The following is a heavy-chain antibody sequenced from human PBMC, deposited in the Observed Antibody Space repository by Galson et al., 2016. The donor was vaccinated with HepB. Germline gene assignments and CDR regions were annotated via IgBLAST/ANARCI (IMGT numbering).Heavy chain of an antibody. J-gene: IGHJ6*02. CDR1: GYTFTTFY. CDR3: ARDRGANSLKGYGMDV. V-gene: IGHV1-46*01. D-gene: IGHD3-10*01. CDR2: IMPNGGST. Sequence: SVKVSCKASGYTFTTFYVHWVRQAPGQGLEWIGRIMPNGGSTIYAQNFQGRVTVTGDTSTSTVYMELSSLISEDTAVYSWARDRGANSLKGYGMDVWDQGTTVTVSS.